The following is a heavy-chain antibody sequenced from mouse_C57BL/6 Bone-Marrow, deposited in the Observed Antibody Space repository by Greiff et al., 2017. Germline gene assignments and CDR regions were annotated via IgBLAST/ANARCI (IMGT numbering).Heavy chain of an antibody. V-gene: IGHV1-55*01. CDR3: AREDDGYSSWFAY. D-gene: IGHD2-3*01. J-gene: IGHJ3*01. CDR1: GYTFTSYW. Sequence: VQLQQPGAELVKPGASVKMSCKASGYTFTSYWITWVKQRPGQGLEWIGDIYPGSGSTNYNEKFKSKATLTVDTSSSTAYMQLSSLTSEDSAVYYCAREDDGYSSWFAYWGQGTLVTVSA. CDR2: IYPGSGST.